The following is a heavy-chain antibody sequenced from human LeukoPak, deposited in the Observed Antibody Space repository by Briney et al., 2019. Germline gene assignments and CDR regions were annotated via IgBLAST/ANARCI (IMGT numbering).Heavy chain of an antibody. CDR1: GFTFSSYA. D-gene: IGHD3-16*02. V-gene: IGHV3-23*01. CDR3: AKSPDYDYVWGSYRYFDY. Sequence: GASLRLSCAASGFTFSSYAMSWVRQAPGKGLEWVSAISGSGGSTYYADSVKGRFTISRDNSKNTLYLQMNSLRAEDTAVYYCAKSPDYDYVWGSYRYFDYWGQGTLVTVSS. CDR2: ISGSGGST. J-gene: IGHJ4*02.